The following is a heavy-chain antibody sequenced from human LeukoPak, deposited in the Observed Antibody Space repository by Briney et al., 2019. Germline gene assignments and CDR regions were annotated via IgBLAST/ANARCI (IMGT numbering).Heavy chain of an antibody. CDR2: ISGSGGST. CDR3: ARDYTGGWNDY. J-gene: IGHJ4*02. D-gene: IGHD7-27*01. Sequence: GGSLRLSCAASGFTFSSYAMSWVRQAPGKGLEWVSAISGSGGSTYYADSVKGRFTISRDNARNSLYLQMNNLRVEDTAVYYCARDYTGGWNDYWGQGTLVTVSS. V-gene: IGHV3-23*01. CDR1: GFTFSSYA.